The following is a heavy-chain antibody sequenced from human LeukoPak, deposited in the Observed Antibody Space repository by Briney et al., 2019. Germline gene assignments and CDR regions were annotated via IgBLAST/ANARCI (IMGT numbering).Heavy chain of an antibody. D-gene: IGHD3-22*01. CDR2: ITSSSTTI. V-gene: IGHV3-48*02. CDR3: ARDARYDSSGYFGY. J-gene: IGHJ4*02. Sequence: GGSLRLSCAASGFTFNTYSMNWVRQAPGKGLEWLSYITSSSTTIYYADSVKGRFTISRDNAKNSLFLQMNSLRDEDTAVYYCARDARYDSSGYFGYWGQGTLVTVSS. CDR1: GFTFNTYS.